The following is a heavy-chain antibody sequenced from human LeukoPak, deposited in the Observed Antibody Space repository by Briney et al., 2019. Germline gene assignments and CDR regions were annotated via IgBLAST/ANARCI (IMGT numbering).Heavy chain of an antibody. J-gene: IGHJ4*02. D-gene: IGHD6-19*01. CDR2: ITPIFGTA. CDR3: ARAGGEWLVRQTFDY. V-gene: IGHV1-69*13. CDR1: GGTFSSYA. Sequence: SVKVSCKASGGTFSSYAISWVRQAPGQGLEWMGGITPIFGTANYAQKFQGRVTITADESTSTAYMELSSLRSEDTAVYYCARAGGEWLVRQTFDYWGQGTLVTVSS.